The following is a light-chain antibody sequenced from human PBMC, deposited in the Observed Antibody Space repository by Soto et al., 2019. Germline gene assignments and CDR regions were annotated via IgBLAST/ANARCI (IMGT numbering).Light chain of an antibody. Sequence: QSALTQPPSVSASPGQSVAISCTGTSSDVGSYNHVSWYQHHPGKAPKLMIYDVSNRPSGVPNRFSGSMSGNTASLTISGLQPEDEADYYCSSYTTSNTRQIVFGTGTKVTVL. V-gene: IGLV2-14*03. CDR3: SSYTTSNTRQIV. J-gene: IGLJ1*01. CDR1: SSDVGSYNH. CDR2: DVS.